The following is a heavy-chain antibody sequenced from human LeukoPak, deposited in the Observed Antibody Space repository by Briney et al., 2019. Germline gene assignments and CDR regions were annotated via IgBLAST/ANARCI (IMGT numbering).Heavy chain of an antibody. J-gene: IGHJ6*02. Sequence: GASVKVSCKASGYTFTSYGISWVRQAPGQGLEWMGIINPSGGSTSYAQKFQGRVTMTRDTSTSTVYMELSSLRSEDTAVYYCARAIVTMVRGGPSYYYYGMDVWGQGTTVTVSS. CDR2: INPSGGST. V-gene: IGHV1-46*01. CDR3: ARAIVTMVRGGPSYYYYGMDV. CDR1: GYTFTSYG. D-gene: IGHD3-10*01.